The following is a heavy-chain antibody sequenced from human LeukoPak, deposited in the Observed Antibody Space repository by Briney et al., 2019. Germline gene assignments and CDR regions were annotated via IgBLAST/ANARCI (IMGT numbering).Heavy chain of an antibody. CDR3: ASGRGGWYYFDY. D-gene: IGHD6-19*01. J-gene: IGHJ4*02. V-gene: IGHV1-8*01. CDR1: GYTFTSYD. CDR2: MNPNSGNT. Sequence: ASVKVSCKASGYTFTSYDINWVRQATGQGLEWMGWMNPNSGNTGYAQKFQGRVTMTRNTSISTAYMELSSLRSEDTAVYYCASGRGGWYYFDYWGQGTLVTVSS.